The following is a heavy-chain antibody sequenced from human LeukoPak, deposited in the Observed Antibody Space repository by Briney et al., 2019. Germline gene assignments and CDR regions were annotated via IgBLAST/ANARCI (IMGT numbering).Heavy chain of an antibody. J-gene: IGHJ4*02. D-gene: IGHD1-26*01. CDR2: INPNSGGT. V-gene: IGHV1-2*02. CDR3: ARDGPSGSYGSY. Sequence: GALVKVSCKASGYTFTGYYMHWVRQAPGQGLEWMGWINPNSGGTNYAQKFQGRVTMTRDTPISTAYMELSRLRSDDTAVYYCARDGPSGSYGSYWGQGTLVTVSS. CDR1: GYTFTGYY.